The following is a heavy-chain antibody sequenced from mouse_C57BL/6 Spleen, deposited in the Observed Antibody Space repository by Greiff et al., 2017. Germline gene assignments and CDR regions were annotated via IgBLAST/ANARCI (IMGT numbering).Heavy chain of an antibody. Sequence: QVQLQQPGAELVKPGASVTLSCKASGYTFTSYWMHWVKQRPGRGLEWIGRIDPNSGGTKYNEKFKSKATLTVDKPSSTAYMQLSSLTSEDSAVDYCASSGVDGYPYFDYWGQGTTLTVSS. CDR3: ASSGVDGYPYFDY. CDR2: IDPNSGGT. V-gene: IGHV1-72*01. D-gene: IGHD2-3*01. J-gene: IGHJ2*01. CDR1: GYTFTSYW.